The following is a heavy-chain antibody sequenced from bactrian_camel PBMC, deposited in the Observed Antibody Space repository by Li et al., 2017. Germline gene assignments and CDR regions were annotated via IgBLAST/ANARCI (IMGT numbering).Heavy chain of an antibody. V-gene: IGHV3S42*01. D-gene: IGHD5*01. CDR3: GVVYNGFNY. CDR2: IDSDGVT. CDR1: GFTFTSAA. J-gene: IGHJ4*01. Sequence: DVQLVESGGGLVQPGGSLRLSCVGFGFTFTSAAMRWVRQAPGKGRGGVAAIDSDGVTSYADSVKGRFTISRDNAKKTLYLQLNSLKTEDTATYYCGVVYNGFNYWGLGTQVTVS.